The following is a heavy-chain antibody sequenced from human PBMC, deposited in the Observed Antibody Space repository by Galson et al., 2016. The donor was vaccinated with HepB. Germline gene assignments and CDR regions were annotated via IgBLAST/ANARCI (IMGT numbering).Heavy chain of an antibody. D-gene: IGHD2-15*01. CDR2: ISYDGSKK. CDR3: GKGDGWIDH. V-gene: IGHV3-30*18. Sequence: SLRLSCAASGFTFSSYGMHWVRQAPGKGLEWVALISYDGSKKYYEDSVKGRFTISRDDSKNTLYLQMNSLRAEDTAVYYCGKGDGWIDHWGQGTLVTVSS. CDR1: GFTFSSYG. J-gene: IGHJ4*02.